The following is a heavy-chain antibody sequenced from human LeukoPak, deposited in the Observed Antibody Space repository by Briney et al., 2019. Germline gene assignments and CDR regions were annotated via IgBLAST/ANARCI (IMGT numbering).Heavy chain of an antibody. D-gene: IGHD2-15*01. Sequence: GASVKGSCKASGYTFTSYAMNWVRQAPGQGRGWVGWVNNNTGNPTYAQGFTGRFVFSLDTSVSTAYLQISSLKAEDTAVYYCARDRLHCSGGSCYSGAFDIWGQGTMVTVSS. CDR3: ARDRLHCSGGSCYSGAFDI. CDR2: VNNNTGNP. V-gene: IGHV7-4-1*02. CDR1: GYTFTSYA. J-gene: IGHJ3*02.